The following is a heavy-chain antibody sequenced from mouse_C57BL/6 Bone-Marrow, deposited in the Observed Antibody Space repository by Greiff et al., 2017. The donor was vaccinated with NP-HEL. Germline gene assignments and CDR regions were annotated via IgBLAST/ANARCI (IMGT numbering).Heavy chain of an antibody. CDR1: GFTFSDYY. V-gene: IGHV5-12*01. D-gene: IGHD1-1*01. CDR3: ARYGSSYIYAMDY. J-gene: IGHJ4*01. CDR2: ISNGGGST. Sequence: EVKLVESGGGLVQPGGSLKLSCAASGFTFSDYYMYWVRQTPEKRLERVAYISNGGGSTYYPDTVKGRFTISRDNAKNTLYLQMSRLKSEDTAMYYCARYGSSYIYAMDYWGQGTSVTVSS.